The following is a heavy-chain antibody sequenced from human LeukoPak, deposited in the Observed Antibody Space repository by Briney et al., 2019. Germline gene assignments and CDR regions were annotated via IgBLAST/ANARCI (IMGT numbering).Heavy chain of an antibody. V-gene: IGHV4-39*06. CDR3: ARLASQRIAVAGTLGWFDP. Sequence: PSETLSLTCTVAGGSISNNLYYWGWVRQPPGKGLEWIGSLYYSGSTYYNASLKGRVTISIDKAKNQFALMLSSVTAADTAVYYCARLASQRIAVAGTLGWFDPWGQGTLVTVSS. D-gene: IGHD6-19*01. CDR2: LYYSGST. J-gene: IGHJ5*02. CDR1: GGSISNNLYY.